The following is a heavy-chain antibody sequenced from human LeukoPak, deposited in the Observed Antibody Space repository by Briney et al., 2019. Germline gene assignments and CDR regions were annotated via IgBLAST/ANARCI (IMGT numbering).Heavy chain of an antibody. D-gene: IGHD4-23*01. CDR2: ISGSGGST. Sequence: GGSLRLSCAASGCTFSSYAMSWVRQAPGKGLEWVSAISGSGGSTYYADSVKGRFTISSDNSKNTLYLQMNSLRAEDTAVYYCAEGDYGGNFPYFDYWGQGTLVTVSS. V-gene: IGHV3-23*01. J-gene: IGHJ4*02. CDR1: GCTFSSYA. CDR3: AEGDYGGNFPYFDY.